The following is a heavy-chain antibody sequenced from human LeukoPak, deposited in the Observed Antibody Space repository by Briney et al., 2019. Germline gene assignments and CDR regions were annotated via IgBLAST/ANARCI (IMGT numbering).Heavy chain of an antibody. CDR2: ITGGGGTT. V-gene: IGHV3-23*01. J-gene: IGHJ4*02. CDR3: AKGYSSGWPYYSDY. CDR1: GFTFSSYA. Sequence: PGGSLRLSCAASGFTFSSYAMTWVRQAPGKGLEWVSVITGGGGTTYYADSVKGRFTISRDNSRNTLYLQMNSLRAEDTAMYYCAKGYSSGWPYYSDYWGQGTLVTVSS. D-gene: IGHD6-19*01.